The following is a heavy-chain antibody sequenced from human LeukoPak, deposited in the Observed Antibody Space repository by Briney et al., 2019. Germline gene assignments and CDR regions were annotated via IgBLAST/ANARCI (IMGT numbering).Heavy chain of an antibody. CDR1: GFSFNHYA. J-gene: IGHJ4*02. D-gene: IGHD4-23*01. Sequence: GGSLRLSCAASGFSFNHYAMSWVRQAPGKGLQWVSAISTTGGSTYYADSVKGRFTISRDNSKNTLSLQMDSLIVEDTGVYYCAKDWTTVVTPKGYYFDSWGQGTLVTVSS. CDR3: AKDWTTVVTPKGYYFDS. CDR2: ISTTGGST. V-gene: IGHV3-23*01.